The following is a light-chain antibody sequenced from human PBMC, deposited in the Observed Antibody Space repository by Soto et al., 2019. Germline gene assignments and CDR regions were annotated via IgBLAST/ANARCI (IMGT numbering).Light chain of an antibody. CDR1: QSIFDRSYDKKY. CDR3: QGHSTYPLT. V-gene: IGKV4-1*01. J-gene: IGKJ4*01. CDR2: KAS. Sequence: DILMTQSPYVMSVSLGERATMNCKSSQSIFDRSYDKKYLAWYQQKPGKAPKILIYKASTLESGVPSRFSGSGSGTEFTLTISSLQPDDFATYYCQGHSTYPLTFGGGTKVDIK.